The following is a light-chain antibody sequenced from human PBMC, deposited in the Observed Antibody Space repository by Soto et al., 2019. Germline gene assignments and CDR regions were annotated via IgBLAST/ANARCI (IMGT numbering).Light chain of an antibody. CDR3: QQANSFLRFT. CDR1: QGISSW. Sequence: DIQMTQSPSSVSASVGDRVTITCRASQGISSWLAWYQQKPGKAPKLLIYAAAGLQSGVPSRFGGSGAGTDFNPATTSLQPEDFATYYCQQANSFLRFTFGPGTKVDIK. V-gene: IGKV1-12*01. CDR2: AAA. J-gene: IGKJ3*01.